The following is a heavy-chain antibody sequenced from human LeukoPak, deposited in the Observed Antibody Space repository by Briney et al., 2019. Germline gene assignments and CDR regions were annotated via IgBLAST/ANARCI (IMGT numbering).Heavy chain of an antibody. D-gene: IGHD2-2*02. J-gene: IGHJ4*02. CDR2: ISGSGGST. V-gene: IGHV3-23*01. CDR1: GFTFSSYA. Sequence: PGGSLRLSCAASGFTFSSYAMSWVRQAPGKGLEWVSAISGSGGSTDYADSVRGRFTISRDNSKNTLYLQMNSLRAEDTAVYYCARLPIVAPAAIGRGDYWGQGTLVTVSS. CDR3: ARLPIVAPAAIGRGDY.